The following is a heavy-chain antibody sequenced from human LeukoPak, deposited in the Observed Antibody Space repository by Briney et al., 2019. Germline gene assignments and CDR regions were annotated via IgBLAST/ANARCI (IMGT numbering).Heavy chain of an antibody. J-gene: IGHJ4*02. D-gene: IGHD4-17*01. CDR2: ISRSADNT. V-gene: IGHV3-23*01. Sequence: GSLRLSCAASGFTFSSYGMSWVRQAPGKGLEWVSSISRSADNTYYADSVKGRFTISRDNSKNTLFLQMNSLRTGDTAVYYCAKNSLSSRLRYFDYWGQGTLVTVSS. CDR1: GFTFSSYG. CDR3: AKNSLSSRLRYFDY.